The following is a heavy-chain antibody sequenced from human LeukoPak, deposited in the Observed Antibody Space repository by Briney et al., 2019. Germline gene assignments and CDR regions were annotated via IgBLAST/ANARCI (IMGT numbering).Heavy chain of an antibody. CDR2: ISWNSGSI. J-gene: IGHJ4*02. CDR1: GFTSDDYA. V-gene: IGHV3-9*02. Sequence: GRSLRLSCAASGFTSDDYAMHWVRQAPGKGLEWVSGISWNSGSIGYADSVKGRFTISRDNAKNSLYLQMNSLRAEDTALYYCAKDIATGNRLYYFDYWGQGTLVTVSS. D-gene: IGHD1-14*01. CDR3: AKDIATGNRLYYFDY.